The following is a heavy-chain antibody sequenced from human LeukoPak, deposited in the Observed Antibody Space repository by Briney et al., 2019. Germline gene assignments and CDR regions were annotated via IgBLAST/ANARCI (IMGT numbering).Heavy chain of an antibody. D-gene: IGHD2-8*01. CDR1: GGSINSSSYY. CDR2: INHSGST. CDR3: ARETNLGYYYYMDV. V-gene: IGHV4-39*07. Sequence: SETLSLTCIVSGGSINSSSYYWGWIRQPPGKGLEWIGEINHSGSTNYNPSLKSRVTISVDTSKNQFSLKLSSVTAADTAVYYCARETNLGYYYYMDVWGKGTTVTVSS. J-gene: IGHJ6*03.